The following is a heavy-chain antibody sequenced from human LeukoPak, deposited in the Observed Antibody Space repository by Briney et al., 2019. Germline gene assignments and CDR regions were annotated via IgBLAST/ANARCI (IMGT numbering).Heavy chain of an antibody. CDR3: ARDSSGYRRGSFDY. CDR2: IYYSGST. D-gene: IGHD3-22*01. CDR1: GGSISSYY. J-gene: IGHJ4*02. V-gene: IGHV4-59*01. Sequence: SETLSLTCTVSGGSISSYYCSWIRQPPGKGLEWIGYIYYSGSTNYNPSLKSRVTISVDTSNNQFSLKLSSVTAADTAVYYCARDSSGYRRGSFDYWGQGTLVTVSS.